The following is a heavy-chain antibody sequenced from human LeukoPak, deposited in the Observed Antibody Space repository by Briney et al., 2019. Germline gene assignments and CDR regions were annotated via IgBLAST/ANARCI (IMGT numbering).Heavy chain of an antibody. D-gene: IGHD6-19*01. Sequence: SETLSLTCTVSGGSNSGYYWSWIRQPPGKGLEWVGYISYSGSTNYNPSLKSRVTISVDTSKNQFSLKLSSVTAADTVIYYCARDGRAGSLFAYWGQGTLVTVSS. CDR1: GGSNSGYY. V-gene: IGHV4-59*01. CDR2: ISYSGST. J-gene: IGHJ4*02. CDR3: ARDGRAGSLFAY.